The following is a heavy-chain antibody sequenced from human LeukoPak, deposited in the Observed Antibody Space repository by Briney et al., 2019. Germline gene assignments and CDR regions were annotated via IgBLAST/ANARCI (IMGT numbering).Heavy chain of an antibody. V-gene: IGHV4-38-2*02. CDR2: IYHSGST. J-gene: IGHJ4*02. CDR1: GYSISSGYY. D-gene: IGHD2-21*01. CDR3: ARRVGVALDY. Sequence: PSETLSLTCTVSGYSISSGYYWGWIRQPPGKGLEWIGSIYHSGSTYYNPSLKSRVTISVDASKNQFSLKLSSVTAADTAVYYCARRVGVALDYWGQGTLVTVSS.